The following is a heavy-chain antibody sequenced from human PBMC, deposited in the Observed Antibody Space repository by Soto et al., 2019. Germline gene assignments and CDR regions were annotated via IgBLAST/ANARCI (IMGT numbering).Heavy chain of an antibody. CDR1: GYTFTSYG. Sequence: ASVKVSCKASGYTFTSYGISWVRQAPGQGLEWMGWISAYNGNTNYAQKLQGRVTMTTDTSTSTAYMELRSLRSDDTAVYYCARDLQPGWLRLWEFDYWGQGTLVTVSS. J-gene: IGHJ4*02. V-gene: IGHV1-18*01. CDR3: ARDLQPGWLRLWEFDY. D-gene: IGHD5-12*01. CDR2: ISAYNGNT.